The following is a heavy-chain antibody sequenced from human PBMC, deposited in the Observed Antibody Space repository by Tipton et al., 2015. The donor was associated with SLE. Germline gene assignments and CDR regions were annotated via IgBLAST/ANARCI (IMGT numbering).Heavy chain of an antibody. J-gene: IGHJ6*02. Sequence: TLSLTCTVSGGSISSSSSYYWGWIRQPPGKGLEWIGSIYYSGNTYSNPSLKSRVTISVDTSKNQLSLKLTSVTAADTAAYYCASIPYYYSYGMDVWGQGTTVTVSS. CDR2: IYYSGNT. CDR3: ASIPYYYSYGMDV. CDR1: GGSISSSSSYY. V-gene: IGHV4-39*07. D-gene: IGHD2-2*02.